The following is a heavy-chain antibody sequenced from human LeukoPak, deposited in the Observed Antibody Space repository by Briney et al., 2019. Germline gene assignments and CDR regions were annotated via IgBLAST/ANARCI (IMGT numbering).Heavy chain of an antibody. CDR1: GYTFTSYD. CDR3: ARGTHSSSWLDYYYYYYMDV. CDR2: ISAYNGNT. D-gene: IGHD6-13*01. V-gene: IGHV1-18*01. Sequence: ASVKVSCKASGYTFTSYDISWVRQAPGQGLEWMGWISAYNGNTNYAQKLQGRVTMTTDTSTSTAYMELRSLRSDDTAVYYCARGTHSSSWLDYYYYYYMDVWGKGTTVTVSS. J-gene: IGHJ6*03.